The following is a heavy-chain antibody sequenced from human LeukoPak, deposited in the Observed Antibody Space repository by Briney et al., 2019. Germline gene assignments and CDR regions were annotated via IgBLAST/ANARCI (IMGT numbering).Heavy chain of an antibody. J-gene: IGHJ4*02. D-gene: IGHD5-12*01. Sequence: PSETLSLTCTVSGGSISSGDYYWSWIRQPPGKGLEWIGYISKSGSSYYSPSLKSRVTISVDTSKKHFSLTLNSVTAADTAVYYCAREKNSAYDFIDYWGQGILVTVSS. CDR1: GGSISSGDYY. V-gene: IGHV4-30-4*08. CDR2: ISKSGSS. CDR3: AREKNSAYDFIDY.